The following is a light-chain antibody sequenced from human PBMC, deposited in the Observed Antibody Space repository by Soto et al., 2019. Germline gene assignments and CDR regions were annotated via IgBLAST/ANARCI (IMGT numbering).Light chain of an antibody. Sequence: IVLTQSPGTLSLSPSERATLSCRASQSVSSYLAWYQQKPGQAPRLLIYGASSRATGIPDRFSGSGSGTDFTLTISRLEPEDFAVYYCQQYGSSPRTFGQGTKVDIK. CDR1: QSVSSY. V-gene: IGKV3-20*01. CDR3: QQYGSSPRT. J-gene: IGKJ1*01. CDR2: GAS.